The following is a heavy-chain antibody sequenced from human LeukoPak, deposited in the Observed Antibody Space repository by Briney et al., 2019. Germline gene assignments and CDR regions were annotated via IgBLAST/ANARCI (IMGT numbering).Heavy chain of an antibody. V-gene: IGHV1-18*01. CDR3: ARAAFDYYDSSGQTFSGMDV. D-gene: IGHD3-22*01. CDR1: GYTFTSFG. Sequence: ASVKVSCKASGYTFTSFGISWVRQAPGQGLEWMGWISAYNGNTNYAQTLQGRVTMTTDTSPSTAYMELRRVRSDDTAVYYCARAAFDYYDSSGQTFSGMDVWGQGTTVTLSS. CDR2: ISAYNGNT. J-gene: IGHJ6*02.